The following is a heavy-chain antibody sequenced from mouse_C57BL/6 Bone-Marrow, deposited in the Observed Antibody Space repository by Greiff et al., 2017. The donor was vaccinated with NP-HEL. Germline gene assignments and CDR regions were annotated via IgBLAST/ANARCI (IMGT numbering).Heavy chain of an antibody. CDR3: ANYYGSRGPWFAY. CDR2: IDPANGNT. J-gene: IGHJ3*01. D-gene: IGHD1-1*01. CDR1: GFNIKNTH. V-gene: IGHV14-3*01. Sequence: EVQRVESVAELVRPGASVKLSCTASGFNIKNTHMHWVKQRPEQGLEWIGRIDPANGNTKYAPKFQGKATITADTSSNTAYLQLSSLTSEDTAIYYCANYYGSRGPWFAYWGQGTLVTVSA.